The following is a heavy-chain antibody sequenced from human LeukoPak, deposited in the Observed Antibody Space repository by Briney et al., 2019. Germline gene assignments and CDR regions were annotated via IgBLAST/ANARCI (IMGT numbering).Heavy chain of an antibody. J-gene: IGHJ4*02. D-gene: IGHD3-22*01. CDR3: ARGLYYYDSSGYRPLFDY. CDR2: ISSSSSAI. V-gene: IGHV3-48*02. Sequence: GGSLRLSCAASGFPFSSSSMSWVCQAPGRGLEWVSYISSSSSAIYYADSVRGRFTISRDNAKNSLYLQVNSLRDEDTAVYYCARGLYYYDSSGYRPLFDYWGQGTLVTVSS. CDR1: GFPFSSSS.